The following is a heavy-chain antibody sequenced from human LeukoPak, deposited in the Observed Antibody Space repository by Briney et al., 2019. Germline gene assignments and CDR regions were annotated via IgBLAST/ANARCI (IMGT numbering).Heavy chain of an antibody. CDR3: VRDSNYYAMDV. J-gene: IGHJ6*02. V-gene: IGHV3-13*01. CDR2: IGPDGDT. D-gene: IGHD2-8*01. CDR1: GLTFRAYD. Sequence: PGGSLRLSCAASGLTFRAYDMHWVRQTAGKGLEWVSGIGPDGDTYYADSVKGRFTISRENGENSVHLQMNSLRAGDTAVYYCVRDSNYYAMDVWGQGTTVTVSS.